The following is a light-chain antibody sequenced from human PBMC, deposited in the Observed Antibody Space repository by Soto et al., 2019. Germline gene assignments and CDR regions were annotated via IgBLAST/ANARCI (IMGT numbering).Light chain of an antibody. J-gene: IGKJ1*01. CDR2: GAS. CDR3: QQRSNWPQT. CDR1: ESVSSN. Sequence: DSVVTKYPASLSVSPGSSATLSFRASESVSSNLAWYQQKPGQAPRLLIYGASNRATGIPARFSGSGSGTDFTLTISSLEPEDFAVYYCQQRSNWPQTFGQGTNVDI. V-gene: IGKV3-11*01.